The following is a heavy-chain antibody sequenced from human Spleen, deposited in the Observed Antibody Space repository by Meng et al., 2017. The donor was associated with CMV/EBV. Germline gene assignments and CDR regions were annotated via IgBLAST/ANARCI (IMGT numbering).Heavy chain of an antibody. CDR1: GYTFTSYN. CDR2: ISSYNGNT. J-gene: IGHJ6*02. Sequence: ASVKVSCKTFGYTFTSYNISWVRQAPGEGLEWMGWISSYNGNTNYAQKFQGRVTMTTDTSTSTAYMEVRSLRSDDTAVYYCARLPRVVNNYYYYTMDVWGQGTTVTVSS. V-gene: IGHV1-18*04. CDR3: ARLPRVVNNYYYYTMDV. D-gene: IGHD3-22*01.